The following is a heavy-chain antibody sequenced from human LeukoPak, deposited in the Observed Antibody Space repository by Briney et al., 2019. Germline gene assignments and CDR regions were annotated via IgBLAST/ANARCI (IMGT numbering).Heavy chain of an antibody. V-gene: IGHV3-23*01. CDR2: ISGSGGST. D-gene: IGHD2-2*01. J-gene: IGHJ4*02. Sequence: PGGSLRLSCAASGFTFSSYAMSWVRQAPGKGLEWVSAISGSGGSTYYADSVKGRFTISRDNSKNTLYLQMNSLRAEDTAVYYCAKDLDKKIVVVPAAGVPSFDYWGQGTLVTVSS. CDR3: AKDLDKKIVVVPAAGVPSFDY. CDR1: GFTFSSYA.